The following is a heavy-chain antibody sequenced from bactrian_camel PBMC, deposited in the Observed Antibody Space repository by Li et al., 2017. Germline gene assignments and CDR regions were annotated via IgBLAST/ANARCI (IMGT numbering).Heavy chain of an antibody. Sequence: VQAGGSLRLSCVASGYTGSTCMAWFRQAPGKEREGVASIYTFTGNTNYADSVKGRFTISRDSAKNTLYLQMNNLKPEDTAMYYCARGPRPLNSCYLESPPYNYWGQGTQVTVS. J-gene: IGHJ4*01. V-gene: IGHV3S28*01. D-gene: IGHD1*01. CDR2: IYTFTGNT. CDR1: GYTGSTC. CDR3: ARGPRPLNSCYLESPPYNY.